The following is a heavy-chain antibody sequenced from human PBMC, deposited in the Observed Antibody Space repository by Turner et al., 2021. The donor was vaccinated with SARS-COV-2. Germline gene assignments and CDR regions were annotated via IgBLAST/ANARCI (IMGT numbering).Heavy chain of an antibody. V-gene: IGHV3-30*18. D-gene: IGHD2-2*02. CDR1: GFTFSSYG. J-gene: IGHJ6*02. Sequence: QVQLVESGGGVVQPGRSLRLPCAASGFTFSSYGMHWVRQAPGKGLEWVAVISYDGSNKYYADSVKGRFTISRDNSKNTLYLQMNSLRAEDTAVYYCAKNLIRHYQLLYPPNYYGMDVWGQGTTVTVSS. CDR2: ISYDGSNK. CDR3: AKNLIRHYQLLYPPNYYGMDV.